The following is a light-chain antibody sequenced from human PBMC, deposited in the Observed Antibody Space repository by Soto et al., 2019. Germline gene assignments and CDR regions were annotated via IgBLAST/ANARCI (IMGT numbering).Light chain of an antibody. CDR1: QSVSSH. CDR2: GAS. CDR3: QQYDTSPPMYT. J-gene: IGKJ2*01. V-gene: IGKV3-15*01. Sequence: EIVMTQSPATLSVSPGERATLSCRASQSVSSHLAWYQQKPGQAPRLLIYGASTRATGIPARFSGSGSETEFTLTISRLEPDDVAVYYCQQYDTSPPMYTFGQGTKVDIK.